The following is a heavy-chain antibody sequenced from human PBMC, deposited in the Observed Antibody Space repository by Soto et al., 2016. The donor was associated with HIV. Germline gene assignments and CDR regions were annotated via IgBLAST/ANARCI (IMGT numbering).Heavy chain of an antibody. CDR1: GFTFSDYY. V-gene: IGHV3-11*05. Sequence: QVQLVESGGGLVKPGGSLRLSCAASGFTFSDYYMSWIRQAPGKGLEWVSYISSSSSYTNYADSVKGRFTISRDNAKNSLYLQMNSLRAEDTAVYYCARDSSSWYYDYWGQGTLVTVSS. J-gene: IGHJ4*02. D-gene: IGHD6-13*01. CDR3: ARDSSSWYYDY. CDR2: ISSSSSYT.